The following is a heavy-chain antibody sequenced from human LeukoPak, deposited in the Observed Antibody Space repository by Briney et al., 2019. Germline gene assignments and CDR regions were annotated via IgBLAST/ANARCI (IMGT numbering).Heavy chain of an antibody. Sequence: SETLSLTCTVSGGSFSGYYWSWIRQPPGKGLEWIGEINRSGSTNYNPSLKSRVTISVDTSKNQFSLKLSSVTAADTAVYYCARGSADWFDPWGQGTLVTVSS. CDR3: ARGSADWFDP. V-gene: IGHV4-34*01. CDR2: INRSGST. CDR1: GGSFSGYY. J-gene: IGHJ5*02. D-gene: IGHD6-19*01.